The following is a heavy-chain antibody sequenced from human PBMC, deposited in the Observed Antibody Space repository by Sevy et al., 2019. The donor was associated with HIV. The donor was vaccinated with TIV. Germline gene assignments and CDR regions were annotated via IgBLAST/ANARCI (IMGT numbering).Heavy chain of an antibody. CDR2: FDPQDVKT. CDR3: AAVGLRYFSGSSSYQGDWFDP. D-gene: IGHD2-15*01. J-gene: IGHJ5*02. CDR1: GYTLTKLS. V-gene: IGHV1-24*01. Sequence: ASVKVSCKVSGYTLTKLSIDWVRQAPGKALEWMGEFDPQDVKTIGSQRFQGRLTMTVDTSTDTAYMELSSLTSEDTAVYYCAAVGLRYFSGSSSYQGDWFDPWGQGTLVTVSS.